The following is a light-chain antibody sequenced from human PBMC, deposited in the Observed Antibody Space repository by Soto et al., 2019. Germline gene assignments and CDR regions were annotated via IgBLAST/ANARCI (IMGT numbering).Light chain of an antibody. J-gene: IGLJ1*01. V-gene: IGLV2-11*01. CDR1: SSDVGGYNY. Sequence: QSLLTQPRSVSGSPGQSVTISCTGTSSDVGGYNYVSWYQHHPGKAPKLMIYDVTKRPSGVRDRFSASKSGNTASLTISGLQAEDEADYYCCSYAGSYTYVFGTGTKVTVL. CDR3: CSYAGSYTYV. CDR2: DVT.